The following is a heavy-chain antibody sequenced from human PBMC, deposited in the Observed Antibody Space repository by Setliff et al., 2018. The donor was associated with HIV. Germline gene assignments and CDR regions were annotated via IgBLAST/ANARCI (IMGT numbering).Heavy chain of an antibody. D-gene: IGHD2-15*01. CDR3: ARVFPPIRGAPFGTPPGAFDI. CDR2: IYPSGGT. Sequence: SETLSLTCSVFGDSMSPYYWSWIRQSASKGLEWIGRIYPSGGTIYNPSLRSRVTLSVDTSQDQFSLRLTSVTAADTAIYYCARVFPPIRGAPFGTPPGAFDIWGQGTMVTVSS. J-gene: IGHJ3*02. V-gene: IGHV4-4*07. CDR1: GDSMSPYY.